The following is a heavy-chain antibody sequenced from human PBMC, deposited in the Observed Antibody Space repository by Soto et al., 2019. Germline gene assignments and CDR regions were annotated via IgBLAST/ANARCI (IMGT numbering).Heavy chain of an antibody. CDR2: INPNSGGT. V-gene: IGHV1-2*02. CDR3: ARVLDYGDYIDY. CDR1: GYTFTGYY. J-gene: IGHJ4*02. D-gene: IGHD4-17*01. Sequence: ASVKVSFKASGYTFTGYYMHWVRQAPGQGLEWMGWINPNSGGTNYAQKFQGRVTMTRDTSISTAYMELSRLTSDDTAVFYCARVLDYGDYIDYWGQGTLVTVSS.